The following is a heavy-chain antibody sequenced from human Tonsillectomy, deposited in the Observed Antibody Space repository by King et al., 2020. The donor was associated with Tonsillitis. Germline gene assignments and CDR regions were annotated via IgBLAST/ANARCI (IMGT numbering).Heavy chain of an antibody. V-gene: IGHV4-34*01. CDR1: GGSFSGYY. CDR2: INHSGST. CDR3: ARLRGYCTNGVCYGGRGQYGGNVIGRVDYFDY. Sequence: VQLQQWGAGLLKPSETLSLTCAVYGGSFSGYYWSWIRQPPGKGLEWIGEINHSGSTNYNPSLKSRVTISVDTSKNQFSLKLSSVTAADTAVYYCARLRGYCTNGVCYGGRGQYGGNVIGRVDYFDYWGQGTLVTVSS. J-gene: IGHJ4*02. D-gene: IGHD2-8*01.